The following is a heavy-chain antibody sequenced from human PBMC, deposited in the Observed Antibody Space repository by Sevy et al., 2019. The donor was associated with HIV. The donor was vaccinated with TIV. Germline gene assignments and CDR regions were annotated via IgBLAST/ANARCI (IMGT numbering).Heavy chain of an antibody. Sequence: ASVNVSCKVSGYSVIEFSMHWVRQAPGKGLEWMGTFDAEEDETIYAQKIQGRVTMTEDTFTDTAYMELRSLRSEDTAVYYCATTEDYYGSSGYPFDYWGQGTLVTVSS. CDR3: ATTEDYYGSSGYPFDY. D-gene: IGHD3-22*01. CDR1: GYSVIEFS. J-gene: IGHJ4*02. CDR2: FDAEEDET. V-gene: IGHV1-24*01.